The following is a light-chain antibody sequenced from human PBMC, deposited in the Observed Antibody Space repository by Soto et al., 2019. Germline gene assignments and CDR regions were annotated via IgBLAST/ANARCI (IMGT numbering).Light chain of an antibody. CDR2: DAS. Sequence: EIQVSQSPSTLSASVGDRVTITCRASQSISSWLAWYQQKPGKAPKLLIYDASSLESGVRSRFSGSGSGTEFTLTISSLQPDDFATYYCQQYNTYPWTFAQGTKVAIK. V-gene: IGKV1-5*01. CDR3: QQYNTYPWT. J-gene: IGKJ1*01. CDR1: QSISSW.